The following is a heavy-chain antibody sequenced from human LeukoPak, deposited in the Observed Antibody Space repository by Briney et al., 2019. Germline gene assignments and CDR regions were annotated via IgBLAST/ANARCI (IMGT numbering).Heavy chain of an antibody. V-gene: IGHV1-8*01. Sequence: ASVEVACKISGYTFTSYDIKLVRQATGQGHEWMGWMNTNSGSTDYAQKFQGGVTMTRNTYISKAYMDLRSLSSGDAAGYECARRGRRADPIDYWGQGTLVTVSS. J-gene: IGHJ4*02. D-gene: IGHD6-13*01. CDR2: MNTNSGST. CDR3: ARRGRRADPIDY. CDR1: GYTFTSYD.